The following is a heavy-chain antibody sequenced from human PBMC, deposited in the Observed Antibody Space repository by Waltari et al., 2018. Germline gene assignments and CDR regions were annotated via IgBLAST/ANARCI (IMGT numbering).Heavy chain of an antibody. D-gene: IGHD2-15*01. Sequence: EVHLLVSGGGLVQPGGSLRLPCTASGFNFGHFARGWVRPAPGKGLEWGSAISGSGDKTYYADSVKGRFTSSRDNSKNTLFLQMDSLRADDTALYYCARDGARGGGSCYNYWGQGSLVTVSS. J-gene: IGHJ4*02. CDR2: ISGSGDKT. CDR1: GFNFGHFA. CDR3: ARDGARGGGSCYNY. V-gene: IGHV3-23*01.